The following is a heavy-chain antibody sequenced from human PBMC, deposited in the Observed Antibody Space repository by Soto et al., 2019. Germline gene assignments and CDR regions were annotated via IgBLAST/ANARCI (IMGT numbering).Heavy chain of an antibody. CDR3: ARHELGILYYFDY. V-gene: IGHV5-51*01. CDR2: IYPGDSDT. J-gene: IGHJ4*02. CDR1: GYSFTSYW. Sequence: GESLKISCKGSGYSFTSYWIGWVRQMPGKGLEWMGIIYPGDSDTRYSPSFQDQVTISANKSISTTYLQWRSLKASDTAMYYCARHELGILYYFDYWGQGTLVTVSS. D-gene: IGHD7-27*01.